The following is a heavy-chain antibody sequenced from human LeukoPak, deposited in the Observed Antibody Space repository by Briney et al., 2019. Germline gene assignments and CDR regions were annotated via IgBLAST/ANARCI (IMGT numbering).Heavy chain of an antibody. Sequence: PSETLSLTCTVSGGSISSYYWSWIRQPAGKGREWIGRIYTSGSTDYNPSLKSRVTMSVDTSKNQFSLKLSSVTAADTAVYYCARGRGEYSSSSVSYYFDYWGQGTLVTVSS. CDR2: IYTSGST. CDR3: ARGRGEYSSSSVSYYFDY. D-gene: IGHD6-6*01. V-gene: IGHV4-4*07. J-gene: IGHJ4*02. CDR1: GGSISSYY.